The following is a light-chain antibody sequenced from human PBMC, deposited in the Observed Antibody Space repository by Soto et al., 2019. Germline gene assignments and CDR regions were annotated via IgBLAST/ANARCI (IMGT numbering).Light chain of an antibody. V-gene: IGLV2-8*01. CDR2: EVT. J-gene: IGLJ3*02. CDR3: SSFASSNTWV. Sequence: QSALTQRPSASGSPGQSVTISCTGTSSDVGPYNYVSWYQQHAGKAPKLVIYEVTKRPSGVPDRFSGSKSANTASLTVSGLQAEDEADYYCSSFASSNTWVFGGGTKLTVL. CDR1: SSDVGPYNY.